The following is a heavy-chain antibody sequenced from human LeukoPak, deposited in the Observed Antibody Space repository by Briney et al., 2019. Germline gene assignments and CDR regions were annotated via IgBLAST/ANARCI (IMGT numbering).Heavy chain of an antibody. D-gene: IGHD6-25*01. J-gene: IGHJ4*02. V-gene: IGHV3-30*02. CDR3: AKGVLSSDWHEYYFDS. CDR1: RLSFSTHG. Sequence: PGGSLRLACAVPRLSFSTHGMQSVRQPPGNGLGWEAFMRYDGGNKYYADSVKGRFTISRDNSKNTMYLLMNRLSAEDTAVYYCAKGVLSSDWHEYYFDSWGQGTLVTVSS. CDR2: MRYDGGNK.